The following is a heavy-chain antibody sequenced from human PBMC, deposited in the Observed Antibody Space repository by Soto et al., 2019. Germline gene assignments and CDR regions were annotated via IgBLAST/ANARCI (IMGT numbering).Heavy chain of an antibody. Sequence: GGSLRLSCAASGFTFSSYGMHWVRQAPGKGLEWVAVIWYDGSNKYYADSVKGRFTISRDTSKNTLYLQMNSLRAEDTAVYYCATGPGNARYYYGMDVWGQGTTVTVS. D-gene: IGHD6-13*01. CDR2: IWYDGSNK. CDR3: ATGPGNARYYYGMDV. CDR1: GFTFSSYG. V-gene: IGHV3-33*01. J-gene: IGHJ6*02.